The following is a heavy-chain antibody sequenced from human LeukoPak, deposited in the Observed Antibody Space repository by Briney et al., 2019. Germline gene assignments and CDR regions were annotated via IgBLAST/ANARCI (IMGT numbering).Heavy chain of an antibody. V-gene: IGHV1-69*13. D-gene: IGHD3-10*01. CDR1: GGIFSSYA. Sequence: SVKVSCKASGGIFSSYAISWVRQAPGQGLEWMGGIIPIFGTANYAQKFQGRVTITADESTSTAHMELSSLRSEDTAVYYCARVFPPINGYGSGSYSFLGSLDPWGQGTLVTVSS. CDR3: ARVFPPINGYGSGSYSFLGSLDP. CDR2: IIPIFGTA. J-gene: IGHJ5*02.